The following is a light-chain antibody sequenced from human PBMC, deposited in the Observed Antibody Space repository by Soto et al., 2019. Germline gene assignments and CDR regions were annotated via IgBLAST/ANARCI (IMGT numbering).Light chain of an antibody. CDR2: DAS. CDR3: QQRSNWLFT. CDR1: QSVSSY. V-gene: IGKV3-11*01. Sequence: IVLTQSPATLSLSPGERPTLSCRASQSVSSYLAWYQQKPGQAPRLLIYDASNRATGIPARFSGSGSGTDFTLTISSLEPEDFAVYYCQQRSNWLFTFGQGTRLEIK. J-gene: IGKJ5*01.